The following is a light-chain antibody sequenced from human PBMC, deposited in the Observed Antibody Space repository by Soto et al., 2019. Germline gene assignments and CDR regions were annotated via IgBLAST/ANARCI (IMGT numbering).Light chain of an antibody. CDR1: HPININ. V-gene: IGKV1-16*01. Sequence: DIQMTQSPSSLSASVGDRVTITCRASHPININLVWFQQKPGKAPKSLIYAATNLQSGVPSRFSGSGGGTDFSRTSSSLQPEDVATYYCQHYQRYPPSFGGGTKLEIK. CDR2: AAT. J-gene: IGKJ4*01. CDR3: QHYQRYPPS.